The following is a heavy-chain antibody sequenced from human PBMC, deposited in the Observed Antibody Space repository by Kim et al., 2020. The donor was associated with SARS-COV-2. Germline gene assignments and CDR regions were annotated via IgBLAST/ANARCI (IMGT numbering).Heavy chain of an antibody. V-gene: IGHV3-23*03. CDR3: AKWAAFASGWTGPFDH. CDR1: GFTFSSFA. J-gene: IGHJ4*01. Sequence: GGSLRLSCAGSGFTFSSFAMNWFRQSPGKGLEWVSIIHSDGSTKYADSVKGRFSISRDNSKDTVYLQMNSLRAEDTALYYCAKWAAFASGWTGPFDHWGQGALVTVSS. D-gene: IGHD6-19*01. CDR2: IIHSDGST.